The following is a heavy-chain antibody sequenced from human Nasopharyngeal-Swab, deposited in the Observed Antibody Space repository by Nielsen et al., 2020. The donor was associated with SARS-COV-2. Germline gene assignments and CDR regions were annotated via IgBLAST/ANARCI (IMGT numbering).Heavy chain of an antibody. CDR2: ISGIDGSP. J-gene: IGHJ4*02. Sequence: GESLKISCAASGFSFSSYDMSWVRQAPGKGLEWVSGISGIDGSPYSADSVKGRFTISRDSSKNTLYLQMSSLRAEDTAVYYCAKGRYYYDTSGHLLFDYWGQGTLVTVSS. V-gene: IGHV3-23*01. CDR1: GFSFSSYD. D-gene: IGHD3-22*01. CDR3: AKGRYYYDTSGHLLFDY.